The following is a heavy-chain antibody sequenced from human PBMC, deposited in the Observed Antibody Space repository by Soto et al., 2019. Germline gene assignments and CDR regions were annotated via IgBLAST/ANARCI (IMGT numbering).Heavy chain of an antibody. CDR1: GFSFRDYD. Sequence: EVQLVESGGGSVQPGESLRLSCAASGFSFRDYDMHWVRQRKGKGLEWVSALGAARDPYYVGSVKGRFSVSSDNAQNSLFLQMINLRVDDTAVYFCARAYLGRLPRRADYYYAMDAWGRGTTVTVSS. CDR3: ARAYLGRLPRRADYYYAMDA. CDR2: LGAARDP. J-gene: IGHJ6*02. V-gene: IGHV3-13*05. D-gene: IGHD1-26*01.